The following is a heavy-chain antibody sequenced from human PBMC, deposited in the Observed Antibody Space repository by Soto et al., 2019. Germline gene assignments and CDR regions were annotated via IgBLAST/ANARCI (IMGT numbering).Heavy chain of an antibody. D-gene: IGHD3-22*01. CDR1: GFIFGNAW. CDR2: IKSKTDGGTT. Sequence: GGSLRLSCAASGFIFGNAWINWVRQAPGKGLEWVGRIKSKTDGGTTDYAAPVKGRFAISRDDSKNIVYMQMNSLKIEDTAVYFCSTDSYNMIVVRLVFWGLGTLVTVSS. J-gene: IGHJ4*01. V-gene: IGHV3-15*07. CDR3: STDSYNMIVVRLVF.